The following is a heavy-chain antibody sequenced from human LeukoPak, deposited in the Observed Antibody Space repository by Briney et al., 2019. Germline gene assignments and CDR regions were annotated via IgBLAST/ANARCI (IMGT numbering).Heavy chain of an antibody. V-gene: IGHV4-34*01. Sequence: SETLSLTCAVYGGSLSGYYWSWIRQPPGKGLEWIGEINHSGSTNYNPSLKSRVTISVDTSKNQFSLKLSSVTAADTAVYYCARGGYYDSSGYVLFDYWGQGTLVTVSS. CDR1: GGSLSGYY. CDR2: INHSGST. D-gene: IGHD3-22*01. CDR3: ARGGYYDSSGYVLFDY. J-gene: IGHJ4*02.